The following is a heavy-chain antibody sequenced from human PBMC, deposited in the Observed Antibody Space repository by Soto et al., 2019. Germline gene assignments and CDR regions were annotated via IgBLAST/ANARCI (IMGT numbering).Heavy chain of an antibody. J-gene: IGHJ4*01. CDR3: VSDSHGDY. V-gene: IGHV3-74*01. CDR2: IDHDGPT. CDR1: GFIFSNYW. Sequence: EVQLVESGGGLVQPGGSLRLSCAGSGFIFSNYWMHWVRQAPGKGLEWVSRIDHDGPTDYADSVRGRFTISRDNAESTLYLQMNSLRPEDTAVYYCVSDSHGDYWGHGTLVTVSS.